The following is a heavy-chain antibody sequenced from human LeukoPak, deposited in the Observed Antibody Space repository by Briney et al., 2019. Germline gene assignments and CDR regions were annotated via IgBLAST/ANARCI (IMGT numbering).Heavy chain of an antibody. CDR1: GFTFSSYA. CDR3: ARDSMIVGGGFDY. CDR2: ISYDGSNK. Sequence: GGSLRLSCAASGFTFSSYAMHWVRQAPGKGLEWVAVISYDGSNKYYADSVKGRFTISRDNSKNTLYLQMNSLRAEDTAVYYCARDSMIVGGGFDYWGQGTLVTVSS. J-gene: IGHJ4*02. D-gene: IGHD3-22*01. V-gene: IGHV3-30-3*01.